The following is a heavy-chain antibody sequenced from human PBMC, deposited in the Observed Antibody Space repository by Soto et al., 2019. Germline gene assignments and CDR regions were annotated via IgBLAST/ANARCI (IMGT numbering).Heavy chain of an antibody. Sequence: SVKVSYKASGYSFITSYYMHWVRQAPGQGLEWMGIINPTGSITKYSQRFQGRLTMTRETSTSTDYMELTTLTSEDTAVYFCARDTGYDHDAFDIWGQGTMVTVSS. J-gene: IGHJ3*02. V-gene: IGHV1-46*01. CDR3: ARDTGYDHDAFDI. D-gene: IGHD5-12*01. CDR2: INPTGSIT. CDR1: GYSFITSYY.